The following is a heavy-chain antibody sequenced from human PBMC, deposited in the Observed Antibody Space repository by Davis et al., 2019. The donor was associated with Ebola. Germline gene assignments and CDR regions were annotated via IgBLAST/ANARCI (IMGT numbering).Heavy chain of an antibody. J-gene: IGHJ6*02. V-gene: IGHV1-18*01. D-gene: IGHD6-13*01. CDR1: GYTFTSYG. CDR2: ISAYNGNT. Sequence: ASVKVSCKASGYTFTSYGISWVRQAPGQGLEWMGWISAYNGNTNYAQKLQGRVTMTTDTSTSTAYMELRSLRSDDTAVYYCARDLIAAADGYHYHYGMDVWGQGTTVTVSS. CDR3: ARDLIAAADGYHYHYGMDV.